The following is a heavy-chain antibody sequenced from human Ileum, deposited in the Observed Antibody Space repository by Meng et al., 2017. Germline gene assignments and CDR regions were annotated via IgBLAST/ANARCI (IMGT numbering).Heavy chain of an antibody. CDR1: GVSFSDSD. D-gene: IGHD3-10*01. CDR3: AKDVPMVFAFDV. CDR2: IGTKPKSYAA. V-gene: IGHV3-73*02. Sequence: RVVGAGGGLAQPWGSLKPSCAVAGVSFSDSDIHWVRQASGKGLEWVGRIGTKPKSYAAAYAASVRGRFTISRDDSKNTAYLQMNSLRAEDTAVYSCAKDVPMVFAFDVWGQGTMVTVSS. J-gene: IGHJ3*01.